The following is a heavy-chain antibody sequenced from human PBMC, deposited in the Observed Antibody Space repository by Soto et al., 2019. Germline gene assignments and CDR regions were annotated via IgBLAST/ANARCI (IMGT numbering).Heavy chain of an antibody. J-gene: IGHJ4*02. CDR3: ARGDRHCSGGSCYSSPRVGTEIDY. Sequence: EVQLVESGGGLVQPGGSLRLSCAASGFTFSSYAMHWVRQATGKGLEWVSAIGTAGDTYYPGSVKGRFTISRENAKNSLYLQMNSLRAGDTAVYYCARGDRHCSGGSCYSSPRVGTEIDYWGQGTLVTVSS. CDR2: IGTAGDT. D-gene: IGHD2-15*01. V-gene: IGHV3-13*01. CDR1: GFTFSSYA.